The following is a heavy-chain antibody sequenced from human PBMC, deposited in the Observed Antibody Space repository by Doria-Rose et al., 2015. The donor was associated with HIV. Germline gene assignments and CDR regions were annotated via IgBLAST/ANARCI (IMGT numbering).Heavy chain of an antibody. CDR1: GVSLSSPGMG. CDR3: ARIKSSRWYHKYYFDF. V-gene: IGHV2-26*01. J-gene: IGHJ4*02. D-gene: IGHD6-13*01. CDR2: IFSDDDR. Sequence: SGPVLVKPIETLTLTCTVSGVSLSSPGMGVSWIRQPPGKALEWLANIFSDDDRSYNTSLKSRLTISRGTSKSQVVLTMTDMDPVDTATYYCARIKSSRWYHKYYFDFWGQGTLVIVSA.